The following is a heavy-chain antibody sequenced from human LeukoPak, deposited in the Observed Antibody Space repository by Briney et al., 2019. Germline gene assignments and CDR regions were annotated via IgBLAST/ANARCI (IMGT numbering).Heavy chain of an antibody. V-gene: IGHV3-30-3*01. CDR3: ARGRRSTSPYYYYYGMDV. Sequence: GGSLRLSCAASGFTFSSYAMHWVRQAPGKGLEWVAVISYDGSNKYYADSVKGRFTISRDNSKNTLYLQMNSLRAEDTAVYYCARGRRSTSPYYYYYGMDVWGQGTTVTVSS. J-gene: IGHJ6*02. D-gene: IGHD2-2*01. CDR1: GFTFSSYA. CDR2: ISYDGSNK.